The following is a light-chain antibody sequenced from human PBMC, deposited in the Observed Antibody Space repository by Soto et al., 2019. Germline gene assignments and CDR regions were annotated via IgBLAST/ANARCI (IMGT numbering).Light chain of an antibody. V-gene: IGKV1-39*01. CDR1: QSISTY. CDR2: GAS. J-gene: IGKJ1*01. Sequence: DIQMTQSPSSLSASVGDRVTITCQAGQSISTYVNWYQQKPGQAPQVVIYGASSLQSGVPSRFSGSGSGTDFTLTIISLQAEDFATYDCQQSYSNPKTFGQGTKVE. CDR3: QQSYSNPKT.